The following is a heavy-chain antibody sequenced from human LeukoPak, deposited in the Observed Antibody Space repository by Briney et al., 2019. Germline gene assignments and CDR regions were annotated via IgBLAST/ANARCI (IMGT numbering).Heavy chain of an antibody. V-gene: IGHV3-11*01. CDR3: ARDPLWYGEYDLYFDY. CDR2: ISSSGSTI. CDR1: GFTFSDYY. J-gene: IGHJ4*02. Sequence: GGSLRLSCAASGFTFSDYYMSWVRQAPGEGLEWVSYISSSGSTIYYADSVKGRFTISRDNAKNSLYLQMNSLRAEDTAVYYCARDPLWYGEYDLYFDYWGQGTLVTVSS. D-gene: IGHD4-17*01.